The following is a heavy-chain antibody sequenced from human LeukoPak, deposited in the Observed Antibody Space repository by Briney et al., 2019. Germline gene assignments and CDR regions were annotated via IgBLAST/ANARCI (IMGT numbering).Heavy chain of an antibody. CDR2: INPNSGGT. CDR1: GYTFTGYY. D-gene: IGHD4-17*01. J-gene: IGHJ4*02. V-gene: IGHV1-2*02. Sequence: ASVKVSCKASGYTFTGYYMHWVRQAPGQGLEWMGWINPNSGGTNYAQKFQGRVTMTRDTSISTAYMELSRLRSDDTAVYYWASWGGGYGESGGDYWGQGTLVTVSS. CDR3: ASWGGGYGESGGDY.